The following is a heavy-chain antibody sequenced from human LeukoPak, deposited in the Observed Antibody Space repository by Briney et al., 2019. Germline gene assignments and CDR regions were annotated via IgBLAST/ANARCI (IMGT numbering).Heavy chain of an antibody. CDR3: ARDQSLVAYSSTWFDY. J-gene: IGHJ4*02. Sequence: AASVKVSFKASGYTFTNYSISWVRQAPGQGLEWMGWISAYNGNTDYAQNLQGRVTMTTDTLTSTAYMELRSLRSDDTAVYYCARDQSLVAYSSTWFDYWGQGTPVTVSS. CDR2: ISAYNGNT. V-gene: IGHV1-18*01. D-gene: IGHD6-13*01. CDR1: GYTFTNYS.